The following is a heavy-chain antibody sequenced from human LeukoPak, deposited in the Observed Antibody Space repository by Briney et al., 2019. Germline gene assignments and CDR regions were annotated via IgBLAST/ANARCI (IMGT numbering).Heavy chain of an antibody. CDR1: GFTFSSYG. Sequence: GGSLRLSCAASGFTFSSYGMHWVRQAPGKGLEWVAFIRYDGSNKYYADSVKGRFTISRDNSKNTLYLQMNSLRAEDTAVYYCARAMTTVVTGHDYWGQGTLVTVSS. CDR2: IRYDGSNK. V-gene: IGHV3-30*02. J-gene: IGHJ4*02. CDR3: ARAMTTVVTGHDY. D-gene: IGHD4-23*01.